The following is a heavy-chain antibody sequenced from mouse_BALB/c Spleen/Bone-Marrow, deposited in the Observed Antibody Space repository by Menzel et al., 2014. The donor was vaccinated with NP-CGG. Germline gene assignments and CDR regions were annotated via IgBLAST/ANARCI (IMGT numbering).Heavy chain of an antibody. CDR2: IDPANGNT. J-gene: IGHJ2*01. Sequence: EVKVVESGAEVVKPGASVKLSCTASGFNIKDTYMHWVKQRPEQGLEWIGRIDPANGNTKYDPKFQGKATITADTSSNTAYLQLSSLTSEDTAVYYCARYDYWAYFDYWGQGTTLTVPS. D-gene: IGHD2-4*01. CDR3: ARYDYWAYFDY. CDR1: GFNIKDTY. V-gene: IGHV14-3*02.